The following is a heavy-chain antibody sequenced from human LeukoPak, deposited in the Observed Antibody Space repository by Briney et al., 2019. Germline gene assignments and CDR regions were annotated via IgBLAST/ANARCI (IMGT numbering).Heavy chain of an antibody. Sequence: GASVKVSCKASGYTFTGYYMHWVRQAPGQGLEWMGWINPNSGGTNYAQKFQGRVTMTGDTSISTAYMELSRLRSDDTAVYYCARSSRELWIGFDYWGQGTLVTVSS. CDR2: INPNSGGT. CDR3: ARSSRELWIGFDY. D-gene: IGHD3-10*01. J-gene: IGHJ4*02. CDR1: GYTFTGYY. V-gene: IGHV1-2*02.